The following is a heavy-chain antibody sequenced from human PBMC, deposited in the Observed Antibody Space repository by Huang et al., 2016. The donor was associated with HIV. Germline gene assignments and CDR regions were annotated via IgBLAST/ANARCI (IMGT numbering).Heavy chain of an antibody. CDR1: GFTFSSYG. CDR3: AKSGDDFWSGYPVGY. V-gene: IGHV3-30*02. D-gene: IGHD3-3*01. Sequence: QVQLVESGGGVVQPGGSLRLSCAASGFTFSSYGLHWVRQAPGKGVEWVAFIRYDGSNKYYADSVKGRFTISRDNSKNTLYLQMNSLRAEDTALYYCAKSGDDFWSGYPVGYWGQGTLVTVSS. CDR2: IRYDGSNK. J-gene: IGHJ4*02.